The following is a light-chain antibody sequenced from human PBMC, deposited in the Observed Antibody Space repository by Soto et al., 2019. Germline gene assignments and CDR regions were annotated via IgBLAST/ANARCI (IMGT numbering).Light chain of an antibody. CDR3: QQYKNVPPCT. CDR1: QSVSSN. CDR2: GAS. V-gene: IGKV3-15*01. J-gene: IGKJ1*01. Sequence: EIVMTQSPATLSVSPGERATLYCRARQSVSSNLAWYQQRPGQAPRLLIYGASTRATGIPARFSGSGSGTEFTLTISSLQSEDFAVYYCQQYKNVPPCTVGQGTKVEIK.